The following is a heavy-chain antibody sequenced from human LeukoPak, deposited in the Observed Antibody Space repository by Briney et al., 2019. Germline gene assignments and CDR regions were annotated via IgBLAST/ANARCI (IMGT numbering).Heavy chain of an antibody. Sequence: GGSLRLSCAASGFTFSSYAMSWVRQAPGKGLEWVATIKQDGSEKYYVASVKGRFTISRDNTKNSLYLQMNSLRAEDTAVYYCARKGLWFFSFNSWGQGTLVTVSS. V-gene: IGHV3-7*01. CDR3: ARKGLWFFSFNS. J-gene: IGHJ4*02. CDR1: GFTFSSYA. CDR2: IKQDGSEK. D-gene: IGHD2/OR15-2a*01.